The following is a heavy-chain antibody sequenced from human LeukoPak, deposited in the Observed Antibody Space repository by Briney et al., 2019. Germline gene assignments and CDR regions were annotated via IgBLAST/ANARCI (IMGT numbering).Heavy chain of an antibody. V-gene: IGHV4-4*07. Sequence: SETLSLTCTVSSGSISSYYWSWIRQPAGKGLEWIGRVHTSGSTNYNPSLKSRVTMSVDTSKNQFSLKLSSVTAADTAVYYCARDVYSSSSWLDPWGQGTLVTVSS. CDR2: VHTSGST. CDR3: ARDVYSSSSWLDP. D-gene: IGHD6-13*01. J-gene: IGHJ5*02. CDR1: SGSISSYY.